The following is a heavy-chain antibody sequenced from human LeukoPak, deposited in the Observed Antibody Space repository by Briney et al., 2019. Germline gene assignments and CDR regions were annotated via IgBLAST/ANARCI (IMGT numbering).Heavy chain of an antibody. CDR1: GGTFSSYA. V-gene: IGHV1-69*06. D-gene: IGHD3-22*01. Sequence: SVKVSCKASGGTFSSYAISWVRQAPGQGLEWMGGIIPIFGTANYAQKFQGRVTITADKSTSTAYMELSSLRSGDTAVYYCARDMGVYYDSSGYYSTHLDYWGQGTLVTVSS. CDR2: IIPIFGTA. CDR3: ARDMGVYYDSSGYYSTHLDY. J-gene: IGHJ4*02.